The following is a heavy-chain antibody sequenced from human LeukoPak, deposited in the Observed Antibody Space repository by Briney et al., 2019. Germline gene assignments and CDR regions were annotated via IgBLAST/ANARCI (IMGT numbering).Heavy chain of an antibody. CDR2: ISAYNGNT. Sequence: ASVKVSCKASGYTFTSYGISWVRQAPGQGLEWMGWISAYNGNTNYAQKFQGRVTMTEDTSTDTAYMELSSLRSEDTAVYYCATVEGYCSGGSCYLDYWGQGTLVTVSS. CDR3: ATVEGYCSGGSCYLDY. J-gene: IGHJ4*02. D-gene: IGHD2-15*01. V-gene: IGHV1-18*01. CDR1: GYTFTSYG.